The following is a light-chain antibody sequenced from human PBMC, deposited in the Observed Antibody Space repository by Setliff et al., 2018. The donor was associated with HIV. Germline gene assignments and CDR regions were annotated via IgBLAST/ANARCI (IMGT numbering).Light chain of an antibody. V-gene: IGLV2-14*03. CDR3: SAYATSHTYV. CDR1: SSDVGANNF. Sequence: QSVLTQPASVSGSPGQSITISCTGTSSDVGANNFVSWYQQHPGEAPKLMISEVSNRPSGVSNRFSGSKSGNTASLTISGLQAEEEAHYYCSAYATSHTYVFGTGTKVTVL. CDR2: EVS. J-gene: IGLJ1*01.